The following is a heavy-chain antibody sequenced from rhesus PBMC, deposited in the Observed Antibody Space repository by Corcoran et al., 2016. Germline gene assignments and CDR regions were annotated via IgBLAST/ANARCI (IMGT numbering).Heavy chain of an antibody. CDR3: ERDGYSWNNAFED. D-gene: IGHD1-20*01. V-gene: IGHV4S10*01. CDR1: GGSISDSYR. J-gene: IGHJ4*01. Sequence: QVQLQESGPGVVKPSETLSLTCAVSGGSISDSYRWSWIRQPPGKGLEWIGYIYGSSTSTNYNPSLKSRVTISKDTSQNQFSLKLSSVTAADTAVYYCERDGYSWNNAFEDWGQGVLVTVSS. CDR2: IYGSSTST.